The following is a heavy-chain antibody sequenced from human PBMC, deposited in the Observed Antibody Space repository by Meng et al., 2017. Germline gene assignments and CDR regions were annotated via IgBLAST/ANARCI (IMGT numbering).Heavy chain of an antibody. D-gene: IGHD2/OR15-2a*01. V-gene: IGHV3-33*01. J-gene: IGHJ2*01. Sequence: GQLAESGGGVVQPGRSLRLSWAASGFTFSSYGMHWVRQAPGKGLEWVAVIWYDGSNKYYADSVKGRFTISRDNSKNTLYLQMNSLRAEDTAVYYCARGLSTTYWYFDLWGRGTLVTVSS. CDR2: IWYDGSNK. CDR3: ARGLSTTYWYFDL. CDR1: GFTFSSYG.